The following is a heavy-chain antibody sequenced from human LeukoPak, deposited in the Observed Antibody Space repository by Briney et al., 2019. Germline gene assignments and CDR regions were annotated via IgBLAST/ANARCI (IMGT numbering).Heavy chain of an antibody. CDR1: GGSFSGYY. V-gene: IGHV4-34*01. CDR2: INHSGST. Sequence: SETLSLTCAVYGGSFSGYYWSWIRQPPGKGLEWIGEINHSGSTNYNPSLKSRVTISVDTSKNQFSLKLSSVTAADTAVYYCARVGMAARPRFHYYYMDVWGKGTTVTVSS. D-gene: IGHD6-6*01. CDR3: ARVGMAARPRFHYYYMDV. J-gene: IGHJ6*03.